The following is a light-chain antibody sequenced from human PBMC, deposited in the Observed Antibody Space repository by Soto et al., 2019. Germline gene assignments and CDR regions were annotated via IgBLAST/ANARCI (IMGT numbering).Light chain of an antibody. Sequence: EIVLTQSPGTLSLSPGDRATLSRRASQGVSTNYLAWYQHKLGQAPRLLIYGASSRATGIPDRFSGNGSETDFTLTISRLEPEDFAVYYCHQYGSTPFTFGPGTKVDIK. CDR1: QGVSTNY. V-gene: IGKV3-20*01. CDR3: HQYGSTPFT. CDR2: GAS. J-gene: IGKJ3*01.